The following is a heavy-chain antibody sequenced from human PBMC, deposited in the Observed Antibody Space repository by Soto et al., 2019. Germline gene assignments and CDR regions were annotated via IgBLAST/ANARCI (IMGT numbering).Heavy chain of an antibody. CDR1: GVSISSGNNY. CDR3: ARAITIFGVAHVNY. V-gene: IGHV4-31*03. Sequence: QVQLQESGPGLVKPSQTLSLTCTVSGVSISSGNNYWTWIRQHPGKVLEWIGYISYSGSACYNPALKTRIIISLDTSKNQFSLNLSSGTAADTAVYFCARAITIFGVAHVNYWGQGTLVTVSS. J-gene: IGHJ4*02. D-gene: IGHD3-3*01. CDR2: ISYSGSA.